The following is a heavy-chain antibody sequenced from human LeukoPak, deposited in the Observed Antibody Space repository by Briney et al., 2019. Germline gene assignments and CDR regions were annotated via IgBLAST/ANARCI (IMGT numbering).Heavy chain of an antibody. Sequence: SVKVSCKASGGTFSSYAISWVRQAPGQGLEWMGGIIPIFGTANYAQKFQGRVTITADKSTSTAYMELSSLRSEDTAVYYCAQMTYYYDSSGSDPRPFDYWGQGTLVTVSS. CDR2: IIPIFGTA. V-gene: IGHV1-69*06. D-gene: IGHD3-22*01. CDR3: AQMTYYYDSSGSDPRPFDY. J-gene: IGHJ4*02. CDR1: GGTFSSYA.